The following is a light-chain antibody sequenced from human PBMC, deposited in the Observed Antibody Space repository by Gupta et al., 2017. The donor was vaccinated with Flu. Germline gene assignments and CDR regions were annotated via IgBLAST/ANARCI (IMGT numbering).Light chain of an antibody. V-gene: IGLV1-44*01. J-gene: IGLJ3*02. CDR2: TND. CDR1: SSNIGMNT. CDR3: AVWDDSLNGWV. Sequence: VTLSCSGGSSNIGMNTVNWYQQFPGTAPKLLIYTNDQRPSGVPDRFSGSQSGTSASPAISGLQSDDEADDYCAVWDDSLNGWVFGGGTKLTVL.